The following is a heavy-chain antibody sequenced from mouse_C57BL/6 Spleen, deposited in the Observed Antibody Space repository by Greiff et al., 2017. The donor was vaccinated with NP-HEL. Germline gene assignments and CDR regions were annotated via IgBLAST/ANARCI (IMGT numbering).Heavy chain of an antibody. CDR3: ARDLDYEVDY. CDR1: GYTFTSYG. D-gene: IGHD1-1*01. Sequence: VQGVESGAELARPGASVKLSCKASGYTFTSYGISWVKQRTGQGLEWIGEIYPRSGNTYYNEKFKGKATLTADKSSSTAYMELRSLTSEDSAVYFCARDLDYEVDYWGQGTTLTVSS. V-gene: IGHV1-81*01. CDR2: IYPRSGNT. J-gene: IGHJ2*01.